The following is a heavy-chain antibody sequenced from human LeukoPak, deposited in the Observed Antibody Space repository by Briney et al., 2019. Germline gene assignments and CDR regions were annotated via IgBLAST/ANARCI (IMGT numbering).Heavy chain of an antibody. Sequence: SETLSLTCAVYGGSFSGYYWSWIRQPPGKGLEWIGEINHSGSTNYNPSLKSRVTMSVDTSKNQFSLKLSSVTAADTAVYYCASVTTVTTKGHGAFDIWGQGTMVTVSS. D-gene: IGHD4-17*01. J-gene: IGHJ3*02. V-gene: IGHV4-34*01. CDR2: INHSGST. CDR1: GGSFSGYY. CDR3: ASVTTVTTKGHGAFDI.